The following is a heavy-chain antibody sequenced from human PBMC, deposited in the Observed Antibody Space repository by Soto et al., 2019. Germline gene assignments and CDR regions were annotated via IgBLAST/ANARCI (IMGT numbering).Heavy chain of an antibody. V-gene: IGHV3-74*01. CDR1: GFTFSTYW. Sequence: GGSLRLSCAASGFTFSTYWMHWVRQAPGKGLVWASRIDSDGSSTTYADSVKGRFTISRDNAKNTLYLQMNSLRAEDTAVYYCARYSRSSAGYYFGMDVWGQGTTVTVSS. CDR2: IDSDGSST. J-gene: IGHJ6*02. D-gene: IGHD6-6*01. CDR3: ARYSRSSAGYYFGMDV.